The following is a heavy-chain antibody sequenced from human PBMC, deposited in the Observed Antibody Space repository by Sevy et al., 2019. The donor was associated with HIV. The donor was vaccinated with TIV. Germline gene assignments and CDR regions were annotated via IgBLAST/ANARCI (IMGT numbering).Heavy chain of an antibody. CDR3: ARAPGYCTSTNCYDWFDP. V-gene: IGHV3-21*01. CDR2: ISSSSSYI. J-gene: IGHJ5*02. D-gene: IGHD2-2*01. Sequence: GGSLRLSCAASGFTFSSYSMNWVRQAPGKGLEWVSSISSSSSYIYYADSVKGRFTISRDNAKNSLYLQMNSLRAEDTAVYYCARAPGYCTSTNCYDWFDPWGHGTLVTVSS. CDR1: GFTFSSYS.